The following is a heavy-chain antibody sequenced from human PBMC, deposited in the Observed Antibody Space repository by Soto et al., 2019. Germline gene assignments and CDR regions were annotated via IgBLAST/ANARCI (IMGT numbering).Heavy chain of an antibody. D-gene: IGHD3-10*01. CDR1: GDSMSTYY. CDR2: IYDSGTT. V-gene: IGHV4-59*01. CDR3: ARSFTYGAQRFDY. Sequence: SETLSLTCSVSGDSMSTYYWTWIRQPPGKGLEWIGYIYDSGTTNYNPSLKRRVAISVDTSKNQFSLKLSSVTAADTAIYYCARSFTYGAQRFDYWGQGALVTVSS. J-gene: IGHJ4*02.